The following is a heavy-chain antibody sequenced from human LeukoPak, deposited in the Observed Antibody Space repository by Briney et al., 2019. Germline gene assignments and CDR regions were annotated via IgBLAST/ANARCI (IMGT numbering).Heavy chain of an antibody. D-gene: IGHD4-17*01. Sequence: ASVKVSCKASGYTFTSYDINWVRQATGQGLEWMGWMNPNSGNTGYAQKFQGRVTITRNTSISTAYMELRSLRSDDTAVYYCAREGDYGPNWFDPWGQGTLVTVSS. CDR1: GYTFTSYD. CDR3: AREGDYGPNWFDP. J-gene: IGHJ5*02. V-gene: IGHV1-8*03. CDR2: MNPNSGNT.